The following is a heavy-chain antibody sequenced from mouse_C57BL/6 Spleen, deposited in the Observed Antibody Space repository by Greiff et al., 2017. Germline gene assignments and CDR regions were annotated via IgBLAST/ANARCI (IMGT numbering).Heavy chain of an antibody. CDR1: GYTFTSYG. Sequence: QVQLQQSGAELARPGASVKLSCTASGYTFTSYGISWVKQRTGQGLEWIGAIYPRSGNTYYNEKVKGKATLTADKSSSTEYMELRSLTSEDSAVYFCATTVEAMDYWGQGTSVTVSS. CDR2: IYPRSGNT. V-gene: IGHV1-81*01. J-gene: IGHJ4*01. D-gene: IGHD1-1*01. CDR3: ATTVEAMDY.